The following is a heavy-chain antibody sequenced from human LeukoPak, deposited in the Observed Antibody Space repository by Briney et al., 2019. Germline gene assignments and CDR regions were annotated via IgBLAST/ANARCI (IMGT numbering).Heavy chain of an antibody. D-gene: IGHD5-18*01. CDR2: INHSGST. J-gene: IGHJ4*02. CDR1: GGSFSGYY. CDR3: ARIDTAMVYPFDY. Sequence: SETLSLTCAVYGGSFSGYYWSWIRQPPGKGLEWIGEINHSGSTNYNPSLKSRVTISVDTSKNQFSLKLSPVTAADTAVYYCARIDTAMVYPFDYWGQGTLVTVSS. V-gene: IGHV4-34*01.